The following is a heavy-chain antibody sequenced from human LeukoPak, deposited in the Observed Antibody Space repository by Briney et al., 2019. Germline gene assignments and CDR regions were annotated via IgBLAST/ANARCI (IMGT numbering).Heavy chain of an antibody. V-gene: IGHV3-30*18. CDR3: AKDVAVAGTEYSVLGH. Sequence: SLSLSCAASGFTFSSYGMHWVRQAPGKGLEWVTAISSDGRNKSYADPVKGRFTVSRDNSKNTLYLQMNSLRAEDTAVYYCAKDVAVAGTEYSVLGHWGQGTLVTVSS. D-gene: IGHD6-19*01. CDR1: GFTFSSYG. CDR2: ISSDGRNK. J-gene: IGHJ4*02.